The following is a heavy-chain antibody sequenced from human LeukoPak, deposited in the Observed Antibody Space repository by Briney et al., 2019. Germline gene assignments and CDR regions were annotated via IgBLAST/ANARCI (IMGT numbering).Heavy chain of an antibody. CDR2: IKQDGSEK. Sequence: GGSLRLSCAASGFTFSSYWMSWVRQAPGKGLEWVANIKQDGSEKYYVDSVKGRFTISRDNAKNSLYLQMNSLRAEDTAVYYCARENYYYDSSGYFPYYYYMDVWGKGTTVTVSS. J-gene: IGHJ6*03. CDR3: ARENYYYDSSGYFPYYYYMDV. V-gene: IGHV3-7*01. D-gene: IGHD3-22*01. CDR1: GFTFSSYW.